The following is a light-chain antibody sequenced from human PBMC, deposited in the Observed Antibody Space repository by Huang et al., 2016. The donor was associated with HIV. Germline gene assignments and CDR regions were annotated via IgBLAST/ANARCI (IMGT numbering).Light chain of an antibody. Sequence: EIVMTQSTATLSLSPGERATLSCRASRSVNSKLAWYQQKPGQAPRLLIYGASTRATGVPGRFSGSGSGTEFTLTISSLQSEDFAVYYCQQYSKWPPNTFGQGTKLESK. CDR3: QQYSKWPPNT. CDR2: GAS. V-gene: IGKV3-15*01. J-gene: IGKJ2*01. CDR1: RSVNSK.